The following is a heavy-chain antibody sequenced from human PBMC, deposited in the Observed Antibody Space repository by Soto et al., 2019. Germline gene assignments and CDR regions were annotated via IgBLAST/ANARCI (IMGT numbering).Heavy chain of an antibody. CDR2: IYYSGST. V-gene: IGHV4-59*01. Sequence: SETLSLTCTVSGGSISSYYWSWIRQPPGKGLEWIGYIYYSGSTNYNPSLKSRVTISVDTSKNQFSLKLSSVTAADTAVYYCARGRWGCYFDYWGQGTLVTVSS. D-gene: IGHD2-21*01. CDR3: ARGRWGCYFDY. CDR1: GGSISSYY. J-gene: IGHJ4*02.